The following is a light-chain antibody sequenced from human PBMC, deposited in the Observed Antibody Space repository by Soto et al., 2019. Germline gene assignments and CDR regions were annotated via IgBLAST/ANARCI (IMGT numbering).Light chain of an antibody. CDR1: NSDVGTYNL. J-gene: IGLJ2*01. CDR3: CSYAPSRTLL. Sequence: QSALTQPASVSGSPGESITISCTGTNSDVGTYNLVTWYQQHPGRVPKLILYEGNKRPSGVSSRFSASKSGNTASLTISGLQAEDEADYFCCSYAPSRTLLFGGGTKVTVL. CDR2: EGN. V-gene: IGLV2-23*01.